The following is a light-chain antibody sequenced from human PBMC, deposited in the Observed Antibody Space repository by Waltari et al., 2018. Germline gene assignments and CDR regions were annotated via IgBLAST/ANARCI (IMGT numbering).Light chain of an antibody. V-gene: IGLV1-47*01. CDR3: ATWDDTLNMV. J-gene: IGLJ2*01. CDR2: RND. Sequence: QSVLTQPPSASETPGQRVTISCSASSSNIGTYYLSWYQQLPGTAPKLLIYRNDQRPSGVPDRFSGSKSGTSASLAISGLRSEDEADYYCATWDDTLNMVFGGGTKLTVL. CDR1: SSNIGTYY.